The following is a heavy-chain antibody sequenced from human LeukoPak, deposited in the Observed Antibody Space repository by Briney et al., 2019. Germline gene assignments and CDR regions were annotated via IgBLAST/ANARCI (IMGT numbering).Heavy chain of an antibody. CDR1: GGSISSSSYY. J-gene: IGHJ6*03. V-gene: IGHV4-39*07. Sequence: SETLSLTCTVSGGSISSSSYYWGWIRQPPGKRLEWIGSIYYSGSTYYNPSLKSRVTISVDTSKNQFSLKLSSVTAADTAVYYCARGDPTVTTFLGRLYYYYYMDVWGKGTTVTVSS. CDR2: IYYSGST. CDR3: ARGDPTVTTFLGRLYYYYYMDV. D-gene: IGHD4-17*01.